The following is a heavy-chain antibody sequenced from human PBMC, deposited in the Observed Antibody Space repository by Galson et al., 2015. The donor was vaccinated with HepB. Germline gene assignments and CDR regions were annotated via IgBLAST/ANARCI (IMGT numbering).Heavy chain of an antibody. V-gene: IGHV1-2*02. CDR2: INPNNGGT. CDR1: GYTFTGYY. D-gene: IGHD2-2*01. J-gene: IGHJ4*02. Sequence: SVKVSCKASGYTFTGYYMHWVRQAPGQGLVWMGWINPNNGGTNYAQKFQGRVTMTRDTSISTAYMELSRLRSDDTAVYYCATTPGVPLPRGWGQGTLVTVSS. CDR3: ATTPGVPLPRG.